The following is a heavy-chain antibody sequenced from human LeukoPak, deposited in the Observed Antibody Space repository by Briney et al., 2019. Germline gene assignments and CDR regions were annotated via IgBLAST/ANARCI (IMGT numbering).Heavy chain of an antibody. J-gene: IGHJ5*02. CDR1: GFTFSTYA. CDR3: AKGGYLNWFDP. V-gene: IGHV3-23*01. CDR2: ISGSGGST. D-gene: IGHD5-18*01. Sequence: GGSLRLSCAASGFTFSTYAMSWVRQAPGKGLEWVSTISGSGGSTYYADSVKGRFTISRDNSKNTLYLQMNSLRAEDTAVYYCAKGGYLNWFDPWGQGTLVTVSS.